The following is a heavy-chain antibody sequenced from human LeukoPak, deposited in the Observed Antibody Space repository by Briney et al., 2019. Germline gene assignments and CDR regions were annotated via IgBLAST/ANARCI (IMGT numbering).Heavy chain of an antibody. V-gene: IGHV3-73*01. CDR2: IRSKANSYAT. D-gene: IGHD1-26*01. Sequence: GGSLRLSCAASGVTFSGSAMHWVRQASGEGLEWVGRIRSKANSYATAYAASVKGRLTISRDDSKNTAYLQMNSLKTEDTAVYYCTRHVGNWFDPWGQGTLVTVSS. CDR1: GVTFSGSA. CDR3: TRHVGNWFDP. J-gene: IGHJ5*02.